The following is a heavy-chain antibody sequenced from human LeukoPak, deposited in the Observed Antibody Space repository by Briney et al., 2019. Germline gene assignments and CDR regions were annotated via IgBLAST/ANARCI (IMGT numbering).Heavy chain of an antibody. CDR3: AINGVTMVRGVIGLAFDY. Sequence: GGSLRLSCAASGFTFSNYNMNWVRQAPGKGLEWVSYISSSGSTIYYADSVKGRFTISRDNAKNSLYLQMNSLRAEDTAVYYCAINGVTMVRGVIGLAFDYWGQGTLVTVSS. CDR1: GFTFSNYN. J-gene: IGHJ4*02. V-gene: IGHV3-48*04. CDR2: ISSSGSTI. D-gene: IGHD3-10*01.